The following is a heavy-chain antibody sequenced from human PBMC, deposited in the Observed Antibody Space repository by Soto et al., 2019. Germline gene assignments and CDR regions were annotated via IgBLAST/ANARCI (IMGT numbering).Heavy chain of an antibody. Sequence: SETLSLTCTVSGGSISSYYWSWIRQPPGKGLEWIGYIYYSGSTNYNPSLKSRVTISVDTSKNQFSLKLSSVTAADTAVYYCARVRSVAGPWGGLGFDYWGQGTLVTVSS. J-gene: IGHJ4*02. CDR1: GGSISSYY. D-gene: IGHD3-16*01. CDR3: ARVRSVAGPWGGLGFDY. V-gene: IGHV4-59*01. CDR2: IYYSGST.